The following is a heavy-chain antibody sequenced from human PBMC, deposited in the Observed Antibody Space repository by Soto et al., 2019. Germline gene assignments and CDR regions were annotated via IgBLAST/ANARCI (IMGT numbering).Heavy chain of an antibody. CDR3: ARDLGTDTAMAIDAFDI. CDR1: GGSISSGGYY. CDR2: IYYSGST. V-gene: IGHV4-31*03. J-gene: IGHJ3*02. D-gene: IGHD5-18*01. Sequence: ASETLSLTCTVSGGSISSGGYYWSWIRQHPGKGLEWIGYIYYSGSTYYNPSLKSRVTISVDTSKNQFSLKLSSVTAADTAVYYCARDLGTDTAMAIDAFDIWGQGTMVTVSS.